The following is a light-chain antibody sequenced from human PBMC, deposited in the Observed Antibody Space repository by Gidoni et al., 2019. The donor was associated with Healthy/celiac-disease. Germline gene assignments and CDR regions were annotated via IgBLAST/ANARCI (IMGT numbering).Light chain of an antibody. V-gene: IGKV1-39*01. Sequence: DLQLTQSPSSLSASVGDRVTITCRASQSISSYLNWYQQKPGKAPKLLIYAASSLQSGVPSRFSGSGSGTDFTLTSSRLQPEDFSTYYCQQSYSTPWTFGQGTKVEIK. CDR2: AAS. CDR1: QSISSY. CDR3: QQSYSTPWT. J-gene: IGKJ1*01.